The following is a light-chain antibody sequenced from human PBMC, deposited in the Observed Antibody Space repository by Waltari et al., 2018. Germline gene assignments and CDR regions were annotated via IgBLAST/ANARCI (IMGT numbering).Light chain of an antibody. J-gene: IGKJ2*01. CDR3: QQRSSWTPHT. CDR2: DAS. V-gene: IGKV3-11*01. Sequence: TLAPATPSLSPGETATLSCRASQSVGTYLAWYQQKPGQAPRLLIYDASNRATGIPDRFRGSGSGTDFTLTISSLEPEDFALYYCQQRSSWTPHTFGQGARLEIK. CDR1: QSVGTY.